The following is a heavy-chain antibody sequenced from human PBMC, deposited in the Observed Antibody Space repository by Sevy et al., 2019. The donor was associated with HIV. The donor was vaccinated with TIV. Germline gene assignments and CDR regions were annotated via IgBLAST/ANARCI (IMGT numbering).Heavy chain of an antibody. D-gene: IGHD2-2*02. CDR1: GGSISSGGYY. CDR2: IYYSGST. Sequence: SETLSLTCTVSGGSISSGGYYWSWIRQHPGKGLEWIGYIYYSGSTYYNPSLKSRVTISVDTSKNQFSLKLSSVTAADTAVYYCATCTSCYTLYPFDIWGQGTMVTVSS. CDR3: ATCTSCYTLYPFDI. V-gene: IGHV4-31*03. J-gene: IGHJ3*02.